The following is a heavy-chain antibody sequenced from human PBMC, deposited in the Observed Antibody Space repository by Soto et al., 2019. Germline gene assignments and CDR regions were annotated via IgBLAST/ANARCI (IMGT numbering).Heavy chain of an antibody. CDR1: GFIVSNNY. CDR3: ARVSITGTTHY. V-gene: IGHV3-53*01. CDR2: LYSGGTT. J-gene: IGHJ4*02. Sequence: HPGGSLRLSCAASGFIVSNNYMSWVRQAPGKGLEWVSVLYSGGTTYYADSVKGRFAISRDDSQNTLYLQMNSLRAEDTAVYYCARVSITGTTHYWGQGTLVTVSS. D-gene: IGHD1-7*01.